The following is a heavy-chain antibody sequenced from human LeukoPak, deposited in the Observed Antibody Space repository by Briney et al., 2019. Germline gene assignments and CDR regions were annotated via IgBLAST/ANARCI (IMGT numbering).Heavy chain of an antibody. V-gene: IGHV3-49*04. CDR2: IRSKAYGGTT. CDR3: TRESGDTAMAPTSDY. D-gene: IGHD5-18*01. Sequence: GGSLRLSCTAAGFTFGDYAMRWVRQAPGKGLEWVGFIRSKAYGGTTEYAASVKGRFTISRDDSKSIAYLQMNSLKTENTAVYYCTRESGDTAMAPTSDYWGQGTLVTVSS. J-gene: IGHJ4*02. CDR1: GFTFGDYA.